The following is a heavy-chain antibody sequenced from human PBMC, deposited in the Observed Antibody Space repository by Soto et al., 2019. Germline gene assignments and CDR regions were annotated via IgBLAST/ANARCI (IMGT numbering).Heavy chain of an antibody. CDR1: GGSFSGYY. J-gene: IGHJ6*02. V-gene: IGHV4-34*01. CDR3: AVPLRRYSRNYYYYYGMDV. CDR2: INHSGST. Sequence: KTSETLSLTCAVYGGSFSGYYWSWIRQPPGKGLEWIGEINHSGSTNYNPSLKSRVTISVDTSKNQFSLKLSSVTAADTAVYYCAVPLRRYSRNYYYYYGMDVWGQGTTVTVSS. D-gene: IGHD5-18*01.